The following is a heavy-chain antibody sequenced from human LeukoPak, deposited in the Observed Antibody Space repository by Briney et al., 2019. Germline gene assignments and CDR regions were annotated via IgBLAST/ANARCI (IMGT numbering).Heavy chain of an antibody. CDR3: APGWQLSPPDSY. CDR1: GFTFSRCW. V-gene: IGHV3-7*01. Sequence: GGSLRLSCAASGFTFSRCWMSWVRQAPGKGLEWVANIKEDGSEKYYVDSVKGRFTISRDNAKNSLFLQMNSLRAEDTAVYYCAPGWQLSPPDSYWGQGTLVTVSS. CDR2: IKEDGSEK. D-gene: IGHD5-18*01. J-gene: IGHJ4*02.